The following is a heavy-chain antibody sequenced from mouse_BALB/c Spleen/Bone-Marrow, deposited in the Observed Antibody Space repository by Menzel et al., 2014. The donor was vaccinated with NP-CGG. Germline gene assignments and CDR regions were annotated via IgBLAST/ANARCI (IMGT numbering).Heavy chain of an antibody. CDR1: GFSLTSYG. D-gene: IGHD4-1*01. J-gene: IGHJ4*01. Sequence: VKVVESGPDLVAPSQSLSLTCTVSGFSLTSYGLHWVRQPPGKGLEWLGVIWSDGSTTYNSALKSRLSISKDNSKRQVLLKMNILQTDDTAMYYCARSGTDYAMDYWGQGTSVTVSS. CDR3: ARSGTDYAMDY. V-gene: IGHV2-6-2*01. CDR2: IWSDGST.